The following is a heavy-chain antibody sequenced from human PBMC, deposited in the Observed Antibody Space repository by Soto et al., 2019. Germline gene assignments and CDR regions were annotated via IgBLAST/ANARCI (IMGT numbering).Heavy chain of an antibody. J-gene: IGHJ6*02. CDR1: GFSLSNARMG. V-gene: IGHV2-26*01. Sequence: SGPTLANPTETLTLTCTVSGFSLSNARMGVSWIRQPPGKALEWLAHILSNDEKSYSTSLKSRLTISKDTSKSQVVLTMTNMDPVDTATYYCARIVLSRFLDYYGMDVWGQGTTVTVSS. CDR3: ARIVLSRFLDYYGMDV. CDR2: ILSNDEK. D-gene: IGHD3-3*01.